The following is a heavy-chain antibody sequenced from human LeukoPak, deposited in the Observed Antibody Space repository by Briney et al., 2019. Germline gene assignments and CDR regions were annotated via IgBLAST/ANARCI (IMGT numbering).Heavy chain of an antibody. CDR2: IYYSGST. CDR1: GGSISSYY. V-gene: IGHV4-59*01. Sequence: SETLSLTCTVSGGSISSYYWSWIRQPPGKGLEWIGYIYYSGSTNYNPSLKSRVTISVDTSKNQFSLKLSSVTAADTAVYYCARAGRRRCGVVPAAALDYWGQGTLVTVSS. D-gene: IGHD2-2*01. CDR3: ARAGRRRCGVVPAAALDY. J-gene: IGHJ4*02.